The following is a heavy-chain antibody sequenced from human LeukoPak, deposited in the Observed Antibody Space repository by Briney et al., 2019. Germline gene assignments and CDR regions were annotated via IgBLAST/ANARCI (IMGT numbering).Heavy chain of an antibody. J-gene: IGHJ6*02. CDR3: ARDLGSSWPNYYYYGMDV. CDR2: IYYSGST. V-gene: IGHV4-61*01. Sequence: PSETLSLTCTVSGGSISGSSYYWGWIRQPPGKGLEWIGYIYYSGSTNYNPSLKSRVTISVDTSKNQFSLKLSSVTAADTAVYYCARDLGSSWPNYYYYGMDVWGQGTTVTVSS. CDR1: GGSISGSSYY. D-gene: IGHD6-13*01.